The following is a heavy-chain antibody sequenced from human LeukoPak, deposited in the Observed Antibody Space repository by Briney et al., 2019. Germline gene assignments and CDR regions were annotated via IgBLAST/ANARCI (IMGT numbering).Heavy chain of an antibody. V-gene: IGHV3-74*01. CDR3: ASVAAQWLTWFDP. J-gene: IGHJ5*02. D-gene: IGHD6-19*01. CDR1: GFTFSSYW. Sequence: QPGGSLRLSCAASGFTFSSYWMHWVRQAPGKGLVWVSRINSDGSSTSYADSVKGRFTISRDNAKNTLYLQMNSLRAEDTAVYYCASVAAQWLTWFDPWGQGTLVTVSS. CDR2: INSDGSST.